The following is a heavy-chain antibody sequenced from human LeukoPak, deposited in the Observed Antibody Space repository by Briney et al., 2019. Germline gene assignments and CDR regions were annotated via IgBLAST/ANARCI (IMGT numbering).Heavy chain of an antibody. D-gene: IGHD3-3*01. CDR2: ISSSGSRI. V-gene: IGHV3-11*04. J-gene: IGHJ6*03. Sequence: GGSLRLSCAASGFTFRDYYMGWIRQAPGKGLEWISYISSSGSRIYNADSVKGRFTISRDNAKNSLYLQMNSLRAEDTAVYYCARDFIPLYYDFWSGYYRPFYYMDVWGKGTTVTVSS. CDR1: GFTFRDYY. CDR3: ARDFIPLYYDFWSGYYRPFYYMDV.